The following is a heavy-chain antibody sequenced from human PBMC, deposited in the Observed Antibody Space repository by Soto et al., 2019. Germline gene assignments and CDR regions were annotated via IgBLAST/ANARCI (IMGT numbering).Heavy chain of an antibody. D-gene: IGHD5-18*01. V-gene: IGHV1-69*02. J-gene: IGHJ4*02. CDR3: ANRGYSYGFVIY. CDR1: GGTFSSYT. Sequence: SVKVSCKASGGTFSSYTFSWVRQAPGQGLEWMRRIIPMLGIANYAQKFQGRVTITADKSTSTAYMELSSLRSEDTAVYYCANRGYSYGFVIYWGQGTLVTVSS. CDR2: IIPMLGIA.